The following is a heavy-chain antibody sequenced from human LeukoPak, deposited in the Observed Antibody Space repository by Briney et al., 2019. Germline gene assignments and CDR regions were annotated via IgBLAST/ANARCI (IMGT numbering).Heavy chain of an antibody. Sequence: SVKVSCKASGYTFTGYYMHWVRQAPGQGLEWMGGIMPISGTTNHAQKFQGRVTITADKSTSTAYMELSSLRSEDTAVYYCARNLYGGNSWDVFDYWGQGTLVTVSS. V-gene: IGHV1-69*06. D-gene: IGHD4-23*01. CDR1: GYTFTGYY. CDR3: ARNLYGGNSWDVFDY. J-gene: IGHJ4*02. CDR2: IMPISGTT.